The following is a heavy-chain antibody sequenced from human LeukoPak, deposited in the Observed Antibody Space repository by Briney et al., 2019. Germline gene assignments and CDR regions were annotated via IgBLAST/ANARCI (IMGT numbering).Heavy chain of an antibody. D-gene: IGHD6-13*01. CDR3: ARGRLNLAGTGYYFDY. CDR2: MNPNSGNT. J-gene: IGHJ4*02. V-gene: IGHV1-8*03. Sequence: GASVKVSCKASGYTFTSYDINWVRQATGQGLEWMGWMNPNSGNTGYAQKFQGRVTITRNTSISTAYMELSSLRSEDTAVYYCARGRLNLAGTGYYFDYWGQGTLVTVSS. CDR1: GYTFTSYD.